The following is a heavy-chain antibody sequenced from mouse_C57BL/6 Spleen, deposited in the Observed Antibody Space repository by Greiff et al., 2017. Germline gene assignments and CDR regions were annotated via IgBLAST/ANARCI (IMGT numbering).Heavy chain of an antibody. CDR1: GYTFTSYW. CDR3: ARSTTVVAKAMDY. CDR2: INPSNGGT. V-gene: IGHV1-53*01. J-gene: IGHJ4*01. D-gene: IGHD1-1*01. Sequence: VQLQQPGTELVKPGASVKLSCKASGYTFTSYWMHWVKQRPGQGLEWIGNINPSNGGTNYNEKFKSKATLTVDKSSSTAYMQLSSLTSEDSAVYYCARSTTVVAKAMDYWGQGTSVTVSS.